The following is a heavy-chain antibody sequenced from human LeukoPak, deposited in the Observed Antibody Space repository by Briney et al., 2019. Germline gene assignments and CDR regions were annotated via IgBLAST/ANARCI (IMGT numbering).Heavy chain of an antibody. Sequence: GGSLRLSCAASGFTFSSYGMHWVRQAPGKGPDWVAVISNDGSKKHYADSVKGRFTISRDNSKNTLSLQVSSLRTEDTAVYYCAKDRYSYAFEYSDSWGQGTLVTASS. D-gene: IGHD5-18*01. J-gene: IGHJ4*02. CDR3: AKDRYSYAFEYSDS. V-gene: IGHV3-30*18. CDR1: GFTFSSYG. CDR2: ISNDGSKK.